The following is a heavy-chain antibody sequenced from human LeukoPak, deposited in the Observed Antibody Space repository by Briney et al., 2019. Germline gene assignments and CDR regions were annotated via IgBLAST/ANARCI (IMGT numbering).Heavy chain of an antibody. V-gene: IGHV3-33*06. Sequence: GGSLRLSCAASGFTFSSYGMHWVRQAPGKGLEWVAVIWYDGSNKYYADSVKGRFTISRDNSKNTLYLQMNSLRAEDTAVYYCAKASSRFGVVITFDYWGQGTLVTVSS. CDR3: AKASSRFGVVITFDY. CDR2: IWYDGSNK. J-gene: IGHJ4*02. D-gene: IGHD3-3*01. CDR1: GFTFSSYG.